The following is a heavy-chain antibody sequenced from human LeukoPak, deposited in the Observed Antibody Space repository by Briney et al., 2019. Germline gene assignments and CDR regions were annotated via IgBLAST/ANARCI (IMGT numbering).Heavy chain of an antibody. J-gene: IGHJ4*02. Sequence: GESLKISCKGSGYSFTSYWIGWVRQMPGKGLEWMGIIYPGGSDTRYSPSFQGQVTISADKSISTAYLQWSSLKASDTAMYYCARRVSSDGSGSYYQPWGQGTLVTVSS. V-gene: IGHV5-51*01. D-gene: IGHD3-10*01. CDR1: GYSFTSYW. CDR2: IYPGGSDT. CDR3: ARRVSSDGSGSYYQP.